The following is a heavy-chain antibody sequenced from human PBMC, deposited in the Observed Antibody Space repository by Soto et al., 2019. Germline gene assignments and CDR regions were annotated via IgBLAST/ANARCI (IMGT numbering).Heavy chain of an antibody. J-gene: IGHJ4*02. Sequence: QVQLVESGGGVVQPGRSLRLSCAASGFTFSSYGMHWVRQAPGKGLEWVAVIWYDGSNIYYADSVKGRFTISRDNSKNTLDLQMNSLRAEDTAVYYCVKDWGREYLDYWGQGILVTVSS. CDR1: GFTFSSYG. V-gene: IGHV3-33*06. D-gene: IGHD7-27*01. CDR2: IWYDGSNI. CDR3: VKDWGREYLDY.